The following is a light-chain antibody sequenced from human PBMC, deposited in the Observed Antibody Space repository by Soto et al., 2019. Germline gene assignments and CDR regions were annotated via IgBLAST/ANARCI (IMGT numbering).Light chain of an antibody. CDR3: TSFSSSTSLYV. CDR1: SSNIGSNY. CDR2: SNN. J-gene: IGLJ1*01. Sequence: QSALTQPPSASGTPGQMVTISCSGSSSNIGSNYVYWYQQLPGTAPKLLIYSNNQRPSGVPDRFSGSKSGNTASLTISGLQAEDEADYYCTSFSSSTSLYVFGTGTKVTVL. V-gene: IGLV1-47*02.